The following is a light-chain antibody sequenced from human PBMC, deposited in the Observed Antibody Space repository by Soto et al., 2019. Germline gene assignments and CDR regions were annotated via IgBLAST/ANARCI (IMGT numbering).Light chain of an antibody. Sequence: EIVLTQSPGTLSLSPGERATLSCRASQSVSSAYLAWYQQIPGQAPRLLIYGASSRATGIPDRFSGSVSGTDFTLTISGLGPEDCAVYYCQQSGSSFYTFGQGTKLEIK. V-gene: IGKV3-20*01. J-gene: IGKJ2*01. CDR3: QQSGSSFYT. CDR2: GAS. CDR1: QSVSSAY.